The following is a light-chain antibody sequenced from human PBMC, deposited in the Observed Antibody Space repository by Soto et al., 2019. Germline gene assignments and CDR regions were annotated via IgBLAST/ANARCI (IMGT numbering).Light chain of an antibody. V-gene: IGLV2-14*01. CDR3: SSYTSSNYV. CDR1: SSDIGGYHY. J-gene: IGLJ1*01. Sequence: QSALTQPASVSGSPGQSITISCTGTSSDIGGYHYVSWYQQHPGKAPKLMIYEVSNRPSGVSNRFSGSKSGNTASLTISGLQAEDEADYYCSSYTSSNYVFGTGTKVTV. CDR2: EVS.